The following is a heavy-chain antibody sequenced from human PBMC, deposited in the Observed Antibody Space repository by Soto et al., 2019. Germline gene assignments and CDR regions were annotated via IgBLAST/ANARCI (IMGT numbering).Heavy chain of an antibody. V-gene: IGHV1-69*01. J-gene: IGHJ6*02. CDR3: ARENIVATSVYYYYYGMDV. Sequence: QVQLVQSGAEVKKPGSSVKVSCKASGGTFSSYAISWVRQAPGQGLEGMGGIFPIFGTANYAQKLQGRDTITADESTSTAYMELSSLRSEDTAVYYCARENIVATSVYYYYYGMDVWGQGTTVTVSS. CDR1: GGTFSSYA. CDR2: IFPIFGTA. D-gene: IGHD5-12*01.